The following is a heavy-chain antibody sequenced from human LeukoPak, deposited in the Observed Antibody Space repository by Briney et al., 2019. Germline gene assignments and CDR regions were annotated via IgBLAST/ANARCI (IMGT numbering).Heavy chain of an antibody. CDR2: ISAYNGNT. V-gene: IGHV1-18*01. CDR3: ARDRPGRRYFDWLLYYYYYYYMDV. Sequence: ASVKVSCKASGYTFTSYGISWVRQAPGHGLEWMGWISAYNGNTNYAQKLQGRVTMTTDTSTSTAYMELRSLRSDGTAVYYCARDRPGRRYFDWLLYYYYYYYMDVWGKGTTVTVSS. CDR1: GYTFTSYG. J-gene: IGHJ6*03. D-gene: IGHD3-9*01.